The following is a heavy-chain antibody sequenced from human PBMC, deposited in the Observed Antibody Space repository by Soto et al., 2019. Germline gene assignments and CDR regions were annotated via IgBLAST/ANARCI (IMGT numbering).Heavy chain of an antibody. V-gene: IGHV3-30*03. Sequence: QAQLVESGGCVVQPGRSLKLSSAASGFAFSSYGMHWVRQAPGTGLEWVAVISYDGSLQHYADSVKGRFTISRDNSKNMVLLQISSLRAEDTAVYYCVSDRGYGHASVPYSWGQGTLVSVSS. J-gene: IGHJ4*02. CDR1: GFAFSSYG. CDR3: VSDRGYGHASVPYS. CDR2: ISYDGSLQ. D-gene: IGHD5-18*01.